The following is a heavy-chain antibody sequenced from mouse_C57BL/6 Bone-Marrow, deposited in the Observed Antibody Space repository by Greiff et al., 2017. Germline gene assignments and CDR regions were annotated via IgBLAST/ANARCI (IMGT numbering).Heavy chain of an antibody. CDR3: AGAGHLRSYSFAY. Sequence: VQLQQPGAELVMPGASVKLSCKASGYTFTSYWMHWVKQRPGQGLEWIGEIDPSASNTNYTQKFKGKSTLTVDKSSSTAYMQLSSLTSEDSAVYYCAGAGHLRSYSFAYWGQGTTVTVSA. V-gene: IGHV1-69*01. J-gene: IGHJ2*01. CDR1: GYTFTSYW. D-gene: IGHD3-2*02. CDR2: IDPSASNT.